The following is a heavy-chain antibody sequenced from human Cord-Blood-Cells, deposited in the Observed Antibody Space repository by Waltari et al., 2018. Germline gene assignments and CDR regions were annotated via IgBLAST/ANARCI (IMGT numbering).Heavy chain of an antibody. D-gene: IGHD2-15*01. CDR2: INPNSGGT. J-gene: IGHJ4*02. Sequence: QVQLVQSGAEVKKPGASVKVSCKASGYTFTGYYMHWVRQAPGQGLEWMGRINPNSGGTKYAQKFQGRVTMTRDTSISTAYMELSRLRSDDTAVYYCARDPSYCSGGSCYYFDYWGQGTLVTVSS. CDR3: ARDPSYCSGGSCYYFDY. V-gene: IGHV1-2*06. CDR1: GYTFTGYY.